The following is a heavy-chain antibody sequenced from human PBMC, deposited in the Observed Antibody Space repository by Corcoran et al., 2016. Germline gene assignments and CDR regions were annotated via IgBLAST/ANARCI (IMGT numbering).Heavy chain of an antibody. V-gene: IGHV3-7*01. CDR1: GFVFNTYG. CDR3: ARSSWHDH. CDR2: MKGGENET. J-gene: IGHJ4*01. D-gene: IGHD6-13*01. Sequence: EVKLVEYGGGLVQTGGSLRLSGAASGFVFNTYGMTWVSQDPGKGREWVANMKGGENETYYVDSVKGRFTISRENTKNIVYLQMNSLRAEDTAVYYCARSSWHDHWGHGTLVTVSS.